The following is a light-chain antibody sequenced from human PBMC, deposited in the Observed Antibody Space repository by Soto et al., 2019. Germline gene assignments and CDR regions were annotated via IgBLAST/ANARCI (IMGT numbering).Light chain of an antibody. CDR1: QSVSSSY. CDR3: QQYGSSPIT. V-gene: IGKV3-20*01. J-gene: IGKJ5*01. CDR2: GAS. Sequence: EIVLTQSPGTLSLSPGERATLSCRASQSVSSSYLAWYQQKPGQAPRLLIYGASSRATGIPDRFSGSGSGTDFTLTISRLEPEDFAVYYCQQYGSSPITFGKGTRRAIK.